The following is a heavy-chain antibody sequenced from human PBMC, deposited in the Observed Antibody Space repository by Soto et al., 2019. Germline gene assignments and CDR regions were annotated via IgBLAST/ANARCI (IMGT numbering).Heavy chain of an antibody. CDR3: ARDRGNHWGGAYYYYGMDV. CDR2: ISYDGSNK. D-gene: IGHD7-27*01. CDR1: GFTFSSYA. V-gene: IGHV3-30-3*01. J-gene: IGHJ6*02. Sequence: QVQLVESGGGVVQPGRSLRLSCAASGFTFSSYAMHWVRQAPGKGLEWVAVISYDGSNKYYADSVKGRFTISRDNSKNTMYLQMNSLRDEETTVYYCARDRGNHWGGAYYYYGMDVWGQGTTVTVS.